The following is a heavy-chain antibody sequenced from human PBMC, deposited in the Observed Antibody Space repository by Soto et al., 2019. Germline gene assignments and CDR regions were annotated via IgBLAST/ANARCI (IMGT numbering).Heavy chain of an antibody. CDR2: ISYDGSNK. D-gene: IGHD3-3*01. CDR1: GFTFSSYG. Sequence: GGSLRLSCAASGFTFSSYGMHWVRQAPGKGLEWVAVISYDGSNKYYADSVKGRFTISRGNSKNTLYLQMNSLRAEDTAVYYCAKTLSITIFGVVITPFDYWGQGTLVTVSS. J-gene: IGHJ4*02. V-gene: IGHV3-30*18. CDR3: AKTLSITIFGVVITPFDY.